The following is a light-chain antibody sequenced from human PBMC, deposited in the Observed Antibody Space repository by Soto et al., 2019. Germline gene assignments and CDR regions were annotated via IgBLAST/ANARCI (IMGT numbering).Light chain of an antibody. Sequence: SALTQPASVSGSPGRSITMSCTGSSSDVGGYNYVSWYQQHPGKAPQLMIYEVSNRPSGVSNRFSGSKSGNTASLTISGLQAEDEADYYCTSYTSSSSNFVFGSGTKVTVL. CDR1: SSDVGGYNY. V-gene: IGLV2-14*01. CDR2: EVS. J-gene: IGLJ1*01. CDR3: TSYTSSSSNFV.